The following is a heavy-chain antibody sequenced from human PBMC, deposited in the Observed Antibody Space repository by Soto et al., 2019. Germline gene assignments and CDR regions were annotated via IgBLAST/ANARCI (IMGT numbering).Heavy chain of an antibody. CDR2: INPNSGGT. CDR1: GYTFTGYY. V-gene: IGHV1-2*02. Sequence: ASVKVSCKASGYTFTGYYMHWVRQAPGQGLEWMGWINPNSGGTNYAQKFQGRVTMTRDTSISTAYMELSRLRSDDTAVYYFAREGYCSSTSCYEDYYYYGMDVWGQGTTVTVSS. D-gene: IGHD2-2*01. CDR3: AREGYCSSTSCYEDYYYYGMDV. J-gene: IGHJ6*02.